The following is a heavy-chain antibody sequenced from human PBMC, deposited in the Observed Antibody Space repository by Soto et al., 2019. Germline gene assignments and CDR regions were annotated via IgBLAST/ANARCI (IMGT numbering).Heavy chain of an antibody. V-gene: IGHV4-34*01. CDR1: GGTFSGYY. J-gene: IGHJ6*02. Sequence: SQTLSLTYAVEGGTFSGYYWSWIRKPPGKGLEWIGEINHSGSTNYNPSLKSRVTISVDTSKNQFSLKLSSVTAADTAVYYCARGRKRAGYYYGMDVWGQGTTVTVSS. CDR3: ARGRKRAGYYYGMDV. CDR2: INHSGST. D-gene: IGHD6-25*01.